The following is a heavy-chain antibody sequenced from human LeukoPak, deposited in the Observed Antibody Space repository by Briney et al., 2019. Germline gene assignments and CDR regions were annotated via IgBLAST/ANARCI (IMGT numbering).Heavy chain of an antibody. CDR2: IGAYNGNT. CDR3: ARGDTIFGVVINFDY. V-gene: IGHV1-18*01. D-gene: IGHD3-3*01. Sequence: ASVKVSCKASGYTFTSYGISWVRQAPGQGLEWMGWIGAYNGNTNYAQKLQGRVTMTTDTSTSTAYMELRSLRSDDTAVYYCARGDTIFGVVINFDYWGQGTLVTVSS. CDR1: GYTFTSYG. J-gene: IGHJ4*02.